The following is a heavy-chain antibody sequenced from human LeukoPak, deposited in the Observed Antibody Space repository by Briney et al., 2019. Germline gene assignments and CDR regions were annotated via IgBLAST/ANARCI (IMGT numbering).Heavy chain of an antibody. CDR1: GFTFSSYG. Sequence: PGRSLRLSYAASGFTFSSYGMHWVRQAPGKGLEWVAVISYDGSNKYYADSVKGRFTISRDNSKNTLYLQMNSLRAEDTAVYYCAKGYCSGGSCYGLGYYYYYGMDVWGQGTTVTVSS. J-gene: IGHJ6*02. CDR2: ISYDGSNK. CDR3: AKGYCSGGSCYGLGYYYYYGMDV. D-gene: IGHD2-15*01. V-gene: IGHV3-30*18.